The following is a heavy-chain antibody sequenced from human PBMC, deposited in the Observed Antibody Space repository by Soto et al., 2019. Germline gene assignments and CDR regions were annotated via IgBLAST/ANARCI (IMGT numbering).Heavy chain of an antibody. CDR1: GGSFSGYY. CDR2: INHSGST. CDR3: ARDPAYSSSWYGHFDY. J-gene: IGHJ4*02. Sequence: PSETLSLTCAVYGGSFSGYYWSWIRQPPGKGLEWIGEINHSGSTNYNPSLKSRVTISVDTSKNQFSLKLSSVTAADTAVYYCARDPAYSSSWYGHFDYWGQGTLVTVSS. V-gene: IGHV4-34*01. D-gene: IGHD6-13*01.